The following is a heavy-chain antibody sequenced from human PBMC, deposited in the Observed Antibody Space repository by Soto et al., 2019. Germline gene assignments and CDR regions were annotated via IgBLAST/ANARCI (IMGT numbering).Heavy chain of an antibody. CDR2: INAGNGNT. J-gene: IGHJ6*02. CDR3: ARAQKLYGSGSYRYYYGMDV. Sequence: ASVNVSCKASGYTFTSYAMHWVRQAPGQRLEWMGWINAGNGNTKYSQKFQGRVTITRDTSASTAYMELSSLRSEDTAVYYCARAQKLYGSGSYRYYYGMDVWGQGTTVTVSS. D-gene: IGHD3-10*01. CDR1: GYTFTSYA. V-gene: IGHV1-3*01.